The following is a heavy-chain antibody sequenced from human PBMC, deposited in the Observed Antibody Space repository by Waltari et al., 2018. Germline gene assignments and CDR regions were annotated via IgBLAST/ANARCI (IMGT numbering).Heavy chain of an antibody. CDR3: TRDYFRKYVH. V-gene: IGHV3-7*01. Sequence: VQLVESGGGLVQPGGSLRLSCAASGFTFSSYWMSWVRQAPGKGLEWVANIKQDGSEKYYVDPVKGRFTISRDNAKHSLYLQMNSLRAEDTAVYYCTRDYFRKYVHWGQGTLVTVSS. CDR2: IKQDGSEK. D-gene: IGHD3-10*02. CDR1: GFTFSSYW. J-gene: IGHJ4*02.